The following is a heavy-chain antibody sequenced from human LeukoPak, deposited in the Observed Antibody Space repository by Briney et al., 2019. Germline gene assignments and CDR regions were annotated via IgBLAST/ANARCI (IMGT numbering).Heavy chain of an antibody. D-gene: IGHD3-10*01. CDR1: SGSFSGYY. Sequence: SETLSLTCAVYSGSFSGYYWSWIRLPPGKGLEWIGEIKDGGITNYNPSLRRRVTISVDTSKIQLSLKLSSATAADTAVYYCVRGFSGVVGDYWGQGTLVTVSS. CDR3: VRGFSGVVGDY. CDR2: IKDGGIT. V-gene: IGHV4-34*01. J-gene: IGHJ4*02.